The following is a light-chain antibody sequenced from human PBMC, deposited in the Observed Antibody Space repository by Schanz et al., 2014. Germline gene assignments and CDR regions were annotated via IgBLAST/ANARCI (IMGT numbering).Light chain of an antibody. CDR3: SSYAGSYYV. J-gene: IGLJ1*01. V-gene: IGLV2-8*01. CDR1: SSDVGGYKY. Sequence: QSALTQPPSASGSPGQSVTISCTGTSSDVGGYKYVSWYQQHPGKAPKLVIYEVSKRPSGVPDRFSGSKSGNTASLTVSGLQAEDEAVYYCSSYAGSYYVFGTGTKLTVL. CDR2: EVS.